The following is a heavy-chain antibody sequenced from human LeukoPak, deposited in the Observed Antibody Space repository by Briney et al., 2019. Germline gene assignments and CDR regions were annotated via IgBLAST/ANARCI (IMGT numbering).Heavy chain of an antibody. D-gene: IGHD6-19*01. CDR3: ARDIGYSSGRGHFDY. Sequence: ASVKVSCKASGYTFIAYYMHWVRQAPGQGLEWMGWINPNSGGTNYAQKFQGRVTMTRDTSISTAYMDLSRLRSDDTAVYYCARDIGYSSGRGHFDYWGQGTLVTVSS. CDR1: GYTFIAYY. V-gene: IGHV1-2*02. CDR2: INPNSGGT. J-gene: IGHJ4*02.